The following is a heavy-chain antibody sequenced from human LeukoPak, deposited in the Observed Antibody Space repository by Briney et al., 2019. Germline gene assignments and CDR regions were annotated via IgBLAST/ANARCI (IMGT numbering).Heavy chain of an antibody. CDR3: AREYNYGDYYYYYYGVDV. D-gene: IGHD4-17*01. Sequence: ASVKVSCKASGYTFTSYDINWVRQATGQGLEWMGWMNPNSGNTGYAQMFQGRVTMTRNTSISTAYMELSSLRSEDTAVYYCAREYNYGDYYYYYYGVDVWGQGTTVTVSS. CDR2: MNPNSGNT. V-gene: IGHV1-8*01. J-gene: IGHJ6*02. CDR1: GYTFTSYD.